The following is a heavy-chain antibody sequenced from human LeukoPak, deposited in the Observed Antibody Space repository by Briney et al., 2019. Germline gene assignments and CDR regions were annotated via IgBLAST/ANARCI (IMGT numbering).Heavy chain of an antibody. D-gene: IGHD6-13*01. CDR3: ARHEGIAAAGFFDY. J-gene: IGHJ4*02. Sequence: SETLSLTCAVYGGSFSGYYWSWIRQPPGKGLEWIGEINHSGSTNYNPSLKSRVTISVDTSRNQFSLKLSSVTAADTAVYYCARHEGIAAAGFFDYWGQGTLVTVSS. CDR2: INHSGST. V-gene: IGHV4-34*01. CDR1: GGSFSGYY.